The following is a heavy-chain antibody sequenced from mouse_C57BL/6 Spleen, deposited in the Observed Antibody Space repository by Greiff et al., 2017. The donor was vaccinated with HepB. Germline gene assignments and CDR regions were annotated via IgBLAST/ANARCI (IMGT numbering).Heavy chain of an antibody. D-gene: IGHD4-1*01. J-gene: IGHJ3*01. V-gene: IGHV1-64*01. Sequence: VQLQQSGAELVKPGASVKLSCKASGYTLTSYWMHWVKQRPGQGLEWIGMIHPNSGSTNYNEKFKSKATLTVDKSSSTAYMQLSSLTSEDSAVYYCHNWDVTWFAYWGQGTLVTVSA. CDR2: IHPNSGST. CDR1: GYTLTSYW. CDR3: HNWDVTWFAY.